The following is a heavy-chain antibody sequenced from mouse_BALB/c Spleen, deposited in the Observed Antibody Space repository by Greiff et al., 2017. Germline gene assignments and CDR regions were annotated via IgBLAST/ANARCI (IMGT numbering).Heavy chain of an antibody. D-gene: IGHD2-12*01. J-gene: IGHJ4*01. Sequence: QVQLQQSGAELARPGASVKMSCKASGYTFTSYTMHWVNQRPGQGLEWIGYINPSSGYTNYNQKFKDKATLTADKSSSTAYMQLSSLTSEDSAVYYCARGFHDEVYYAMDYWGQGTSVTVSS. V-gene: IGHV1-4*01. CDR2: INPSSGYT. CDR1: GYTFTSYT. CDR3: ARGFHDEVYYAMDY.